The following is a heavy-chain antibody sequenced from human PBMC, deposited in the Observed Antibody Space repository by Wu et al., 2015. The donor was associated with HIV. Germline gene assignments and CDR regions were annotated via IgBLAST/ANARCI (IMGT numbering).Heavy chain of an antibody. V-gene: IGHV1-69*12. CDR2: IIPIFGTA. Sequence: QVQLVQSGAEVKKPGSSVKVSCKASGGTFSSYAISWVRQAPGQGLEWMGGIIPIFGTANYAQKFQGRVTITADESTNTAYMELSSLRSEDTAVYYCARMHGLGSYVGSFDYWSQGTLVTVSS. D-gene: IGHD3-10*01. CDR3: ARMHGLGSYVGSFDY. CDR1: GGTFSSYA. J-gene: IGHJ4*02.